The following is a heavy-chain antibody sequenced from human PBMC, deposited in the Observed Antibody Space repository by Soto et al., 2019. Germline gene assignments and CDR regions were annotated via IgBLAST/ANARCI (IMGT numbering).Heavy chain of an antibody. CDR1: GFTSISSS. J-gene: IGHJ6*02. CDR2: ISSSSSTI. CDR3: ARDLFCCSSSCYWLGENGIDF. V-gene: IGHV3-48*02. Sequence: GGSLSPSCAAFGFTSISSSMNWVRPAPGKGLEWVSYISSSSSTIYYADSVKGRFTISRDNAKNSLYLQMNSLRDEDTAVYYCARDLFCCSSSCYWLGENGIDFWGQGTPVTVSS. D-gene: IGHD2-2*01.